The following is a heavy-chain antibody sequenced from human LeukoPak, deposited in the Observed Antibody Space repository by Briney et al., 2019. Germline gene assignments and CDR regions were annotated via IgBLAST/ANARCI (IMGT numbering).Heavy chain of an antibody. V-gene: IGHV3-53*01. CDR3: ARLSNYDLFFHY. CDR2: IFTGGTT. Sequence: PGGSLRVSCAASGFRVSTNYMSWVRQAPGKGLEWVSAIFTGGTTYYSDSVRGRFTISRDNSKNTLYLQMNSLRAEDTAVYYCARLSNYDLFFHYWGLGTLVTVSS. J-gene: IGHJ4*02. CDR1: GFRVSTNY. D-gene: IGHD3-9*01.